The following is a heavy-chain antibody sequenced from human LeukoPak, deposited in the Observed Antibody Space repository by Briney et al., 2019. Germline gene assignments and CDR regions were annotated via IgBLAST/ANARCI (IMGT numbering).Heavy chain of an antibody. CDR3: ARGDYYGPESYYKPPPSFNY. CDR1: GGSISSGSYY. D-gene: IGHD3-10*01. Sequence: SQTLSLTCTVSGGSISSGSYYWSWIRQPAGKGLEWIGRIYTSGSTNYNPPLKSRVTISVDTSKNQFSLKLSSVTAADTAVYYCARGDYYGPESYYKPPPSFNYWGQGTLVTVSS. V-gene: IGHV4-61*02. J-gene: IGHJ4*02. CDR2: IYTSGST.